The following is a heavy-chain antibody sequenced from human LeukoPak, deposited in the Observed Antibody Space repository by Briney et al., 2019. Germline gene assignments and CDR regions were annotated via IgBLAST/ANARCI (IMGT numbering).Heavy chain of an antibody. V-gene: IGHV4-39*01. J-gene: IGHJ4*02. CDR2: IYYSGNT. D-gene: IGHD6-19*01. Sequence: SETLSLTSTVSGGSISSTIYYWAWLRQPPGKGLEWIGSIYYSGNTYYNPSLQSRATMSVDTSKNQFSLRLTSVTAADTTVYYCARQRSGWVFENWGQGTLVTVSS. CDR1: GGSISSTIYY. CDR3: ARQRSGWVFEN.